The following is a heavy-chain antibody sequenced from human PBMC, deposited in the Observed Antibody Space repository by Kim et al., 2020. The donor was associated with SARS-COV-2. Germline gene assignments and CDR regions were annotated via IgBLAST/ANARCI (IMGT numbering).Heavy chain of an antibody. Sequence: GGSLRLSCAASGFTFSSYAMHWVRQAPGKGLEWVAVISYDGSNKYYADSVKGRFTISRDNYKNTLYLQMNSLRAEDTAVYYCARSHSGSYYSAFDYWGQG. CDR3: ARSHSGSYYSAFDY. CDR2: ISYDGSNK. V-gene: IGHV3-30-3*01. J-gene: IGHJ4*02. CDR1: GFTFSSYA. D-gene: IGHD1-26*01.